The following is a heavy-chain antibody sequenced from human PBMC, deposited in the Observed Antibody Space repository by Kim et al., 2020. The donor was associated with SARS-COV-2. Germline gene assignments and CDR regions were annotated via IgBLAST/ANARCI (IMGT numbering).Heavy chain of an antibody. D-gene: IGHD2-21*01. J-gene: IGHJ6*02. CDR3: ARGEEDCYNFYGMDV. Sequence: PSLKRRVPISVVTSKNQFSLKLSSVTAADTAVYYCARGEEDCYNFYGMDVWGQGTTVTVSS. V-gene: IGHV4-59*09.